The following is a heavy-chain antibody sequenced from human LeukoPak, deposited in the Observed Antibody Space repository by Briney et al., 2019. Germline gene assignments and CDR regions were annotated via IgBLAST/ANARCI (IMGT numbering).Heavy chain of an antibody. CDR3: ARDMAASSGY. D-gene: IGHD6-19*01. CDR2: IYYSGST. V-gene: IGHV4-59*01. Sequence: SETLSLTCTVSGGSISNYYWSWIRQPPGKGLEWIGYIYYSGSTNYNPSLKSRVTRSVDTSKNQFSLKLSSVTAADTAVYYCARDMAASSGYWGQGTLVTVSS. J-gene: IGHJ4*02. CDR1: GGSISNYY.